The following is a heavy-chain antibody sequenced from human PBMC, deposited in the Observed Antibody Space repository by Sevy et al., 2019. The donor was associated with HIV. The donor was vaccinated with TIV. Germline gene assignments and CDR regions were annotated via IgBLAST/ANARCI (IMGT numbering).Heavy chain of an antibody. Sequence: ASVKVSCKASGYTFTSYGISWVRQAPGQGLEWMGWISAYNGNTNYAQKLQGRVTMTTDTSTSKAYMGLRNQGSDDTAVYYCARVGYGMDVWGQGTTVTVSS. V-gene: IGHV1-18*01. CDR3: ARVGYGMDV. J-gene: IGHJ6*02. D-gene: IGHD3-10*01. CDR1: GYTFTSYG. CDR2: ISAYNGNT.